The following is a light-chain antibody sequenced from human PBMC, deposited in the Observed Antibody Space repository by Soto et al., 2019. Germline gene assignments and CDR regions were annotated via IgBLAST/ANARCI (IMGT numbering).Light chain of an antibody. CDR3: AAWDDSLNGVL. Sequence: QPVLAQPPSVSEAPRQRVTISCSGSSSNIGSNGVHWYQQLPGKAPKLLIYYDDLLPSGVSDRFSGSKSGTSASLAISGLQSEDEADYYCAAWDDSLNGVLFGGGTKVTVL. J-gene: IGLJ2*01. CDR1: SSNIGSNG. CDR2: YDD. V-gene: IGLV1-36*01.